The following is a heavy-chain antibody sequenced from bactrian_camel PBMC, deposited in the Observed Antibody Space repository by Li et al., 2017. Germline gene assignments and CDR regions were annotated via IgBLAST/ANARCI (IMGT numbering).Heavy chain of an antibody. Sequence: VQLVESGGGSVQPGGPLRLSCTVSNWPRFATLGWFRQAPGRQREGLACVANIGTTFYVDSVKGRFTISRDNAKNTLYLQLNSLKSGDTALYYCVVSMGSWGFHYWGRGTQVTVS. V-gene: IGHV3S53*01. D-gene: IGHD3*01. J-gene: IGHJ4*01. CDR3: VVSMGSWGFHY. CDR1: NWPRFAT. CDR2: VANIGTT.